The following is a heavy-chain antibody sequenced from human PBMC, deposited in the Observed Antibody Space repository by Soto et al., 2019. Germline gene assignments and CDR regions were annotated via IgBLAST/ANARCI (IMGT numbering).Heavy chain of an antibody. J-gene: IGHJ3*02. CDR2: IYHSGHT. D-gene: IGHD5-18*01. CDR1: GGSVSSGNYN. Sequence: SETLSLTCTVSGGSVSSGNYNWNWIRQPPGKGLEWIGYIYHSGHTHYDPSLKSRVTISLDTSKNQFSLTLSSVTAADTAVYYCARGGYIYGADAFDIWGRGTLVTVSS. CDR3: ARGGYIYGADAFDI. V-gene: IGHV4-61*01.